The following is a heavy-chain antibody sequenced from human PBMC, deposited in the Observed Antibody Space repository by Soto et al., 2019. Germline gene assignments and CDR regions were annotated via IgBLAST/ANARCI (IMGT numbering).Heavy chain of an antibody. Sequence: ASLKVSCKASGYTNTSYLMHWLRQAPGQRLEWMGWISAYNGNTNYAQKLQGRVTMTTDTSTSTAYMELRSLRSDDTAVYYCASVYYDSSGYYYDNWFDPWGQGTLVTVSS. CDR2: ISAYNGNT. CDR3: ASVYYDSSGYYYDNWFDP. CDR1: GYTNTSYL. J-gene: IGHJ5*02. V-gene: IGHV1-18*01. D-gene: IGHD3-22*01.